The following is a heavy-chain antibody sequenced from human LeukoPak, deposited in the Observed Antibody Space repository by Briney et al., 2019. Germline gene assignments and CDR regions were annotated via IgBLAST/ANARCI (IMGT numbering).Heavy chain of an antibody. D-gene: IGHD3-22*01. J-gene: IGHJ4*02. CDR1: GFTFSSYG. Sequence: GGSLRLSCAASGFTFSSYGMHWVRQAPGKGLEWVAVISYDGSNKYYADSVKGRFTISRDNSKNTLYLQMNSLRAEDTAVYYCAKTYYYDSSGYFDYWGQGTLVTVSS. V-gene: IGHV3-30*18. CDR2: ISYDGSNK. CDR3: AKTYYYDSSGYFDY.